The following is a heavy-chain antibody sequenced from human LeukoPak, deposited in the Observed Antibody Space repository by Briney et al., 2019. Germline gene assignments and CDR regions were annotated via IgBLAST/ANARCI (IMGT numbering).Heavy chain of an antibody. CDR1: GGTFSSYA. V-gene: IGHV1-18*01. Sequence: AASVKVSCKASGGTFSSYAISWVRQAPGQGLEWMGWISAYNGNTNYAQKLQGRVTMTTDTSTSTAYMELRSLRSDDTAVYYCARTWIQLWKPQNFDYWGQGTLVTVSS. D-gene: IGHD5-18*01. CDR3: ARTWIQLWKPQNFDY. CDR2: ISAYNGNT. J-gene: IGHJ4*02.